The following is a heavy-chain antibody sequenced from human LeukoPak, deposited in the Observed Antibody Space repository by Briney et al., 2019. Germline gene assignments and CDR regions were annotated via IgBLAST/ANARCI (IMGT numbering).Heavy chain of an antibody. D-gene: IGHD1-14*01. CDR3: ARAKPRRPPDY. J-gene: IGHJ4*02. CDR1: GASISSFY. CDR2: IFYTGAT. V-gene: IGHV4-59*01. Sequence: KPSETLSLTCTDSGASISSFYWSWIRQPPGKGLEYIGYIFYTGATNYNPSLKSRITISVDTSKNQFSLRLNSVTAADTAVYYCARAKPRRPPDYWGQGTLVNVSS.